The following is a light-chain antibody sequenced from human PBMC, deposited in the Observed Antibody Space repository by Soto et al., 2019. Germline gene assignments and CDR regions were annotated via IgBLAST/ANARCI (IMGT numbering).Light chain of an antibody. CDR1: QGISSS. V-gene: IGKV1D-13*01. CDR2: GAS. Sequence: AIQLTQSPSSLSASVGDRVTITCRASQGISSSLVWYQQAPGKAPKLLIYGASTLQSGVPSRLSGSGSGTDFTLTISSLQPEDFATYYCQQFNNYPFTFGGGTKVEI. J-gene: IGKJ4*01. CDR3: QQFNNYPFT.